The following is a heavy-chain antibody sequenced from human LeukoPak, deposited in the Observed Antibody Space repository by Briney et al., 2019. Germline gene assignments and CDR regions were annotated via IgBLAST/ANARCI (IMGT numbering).Heavy chain of an antibody. CDR2: IYHSGST. D-gene: IGHD3-22*01. CDR1: GGSISSSNW. Sequence: SETLSLTCAVSGGSISSSNWWSWVRQPPGKGLEWIGEIYHSGSTNYNPSLKSRVTISVDKSKNQFSLKLSSVTAADTAVYYCASRPYYYASSGYSWGQGTLVTVSS. J-gene: IGHJ5*02. CDR3: ASRPYYYASSGYS. V-gene: IGHV4-4*02.